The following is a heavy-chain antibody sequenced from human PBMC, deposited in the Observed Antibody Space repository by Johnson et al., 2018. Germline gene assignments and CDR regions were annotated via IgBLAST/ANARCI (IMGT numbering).Heavy chain of an antibody. Sequence: QVQLQESGPGLVKPSETLSLTCTFSGGSISTYYWSWIRQPPGKGLEWIGYISHSGSPNYNPSLKRPVTMSVDTSKNQFSLKLSSVTTSDTAVYYCARHYENVRTWFGPWGQGTLVTVSS. CDR1: GGSISTYY. CDR2: ISHSGSP. D-gene: IGHD3-16*01. CDR3: ARHYENVRTWFGP. J-gene: IGHJ5*02. V-gene: IGHV4-59*01.